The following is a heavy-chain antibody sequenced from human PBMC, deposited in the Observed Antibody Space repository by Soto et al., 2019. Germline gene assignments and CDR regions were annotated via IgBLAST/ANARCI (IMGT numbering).Heavy chain of an antibody. D-gene: IGHD3-10*01. V-gene: IGHV4-59*11. J-gene: IGHJ3*02. Sequence: TLSRTCTVAGGSISSHYWSWIRQPPGKGLEWIGYIYYSGSTNYNPSLKSRVTISVDTSKNQFSLKLSSVTAADTAVYYCARVPGSHSFDNWGQGTMVPVSS. CDR2: IYYSGST. CDR1: GGSISSHY. CDR3: ARVPGSHSFDN.